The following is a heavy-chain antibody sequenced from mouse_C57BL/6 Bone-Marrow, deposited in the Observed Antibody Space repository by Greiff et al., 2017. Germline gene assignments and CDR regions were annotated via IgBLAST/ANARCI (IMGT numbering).Heavy chain of an antibody. CDR1: GYTFTSYW. CDR3: ATSLDGYYWYFDG. CDR2: IDPSDSYT. Sequence: QVQLQQSGAELVMPGASVKLSCKASGYTFTSYWMHWVKQRPGQGLEWIGEIDPSDSYTTYNQKFKGKSTLTVDKSSSTAYMQLSSLTSEDSAVYCCATSLDGYYWYFDGWGTRTTVTVSS. J-gene: IGHJ1*03. D-gene: IGHD2-3*01. V-gene: IGHV1-69*01.